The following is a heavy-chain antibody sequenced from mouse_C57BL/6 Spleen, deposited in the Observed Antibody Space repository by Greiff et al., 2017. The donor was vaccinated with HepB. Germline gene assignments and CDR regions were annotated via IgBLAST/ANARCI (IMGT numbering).Heavy chain of an antibody. CDR1: GFTFSSYA. CDR3: ARDRTPYAMDY. J-gene: IGHJ4*01. CDR2: ISDGGSYT. Sequence: DVHLVESGGGLVKPGGSLKLSCAASGFTFSSYAMSWVRQTPEKRLEWVATISDGGSYTYYPDNVKGRFTISRDNAKNNLYLQMSHLKSEDTAMYYCARDRTPYAMDYWGQGTSVTVSS. V-gene: IGHV5-4*01.